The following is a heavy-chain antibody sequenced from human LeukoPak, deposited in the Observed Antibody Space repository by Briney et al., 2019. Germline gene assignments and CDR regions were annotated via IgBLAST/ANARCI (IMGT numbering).Heavy chain of an antibody. J-gene: IGHJ6*03. D-gene: IGHD6-13*01. Sequence: SETLSLTCTVSGGSISSYYWSWIRRPPGKGLEWVGYIYYSGSTNYNPSLKSRVTISVDTSKNQFSLKLSSVTAADTAVYYCARASSSWSLYYYYYYMDVWGKGTTVTVSS. CDR1: GGSISSYY. CDR3: ARASSSWSLYYYYYYMDV. CDR2: IYYSGST. V-gene: IGHV4-59*01.